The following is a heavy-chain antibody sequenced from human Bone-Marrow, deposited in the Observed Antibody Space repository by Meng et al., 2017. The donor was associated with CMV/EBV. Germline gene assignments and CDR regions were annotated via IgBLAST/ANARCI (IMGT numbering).Heavy chain of an antibody. CDR1: GFTFDDYA. CDR2: ISWNSGSI. J-gene: IGHJ3*02. Sequence: SLKISCAASGFTFDDYAMHWVRQAPGKGLEWVSGISWNSGSIGYADSVKGRFTISRDNAKNSLYLQMNSLRAEDTALYYCAKDTDSGSYGEGAFDIWGQGTMVTVS. D-gene: IGHD1-26*01. CDR3: AKDTDSGSYGEGAFDI. V-gene: IGHV3-9*01.